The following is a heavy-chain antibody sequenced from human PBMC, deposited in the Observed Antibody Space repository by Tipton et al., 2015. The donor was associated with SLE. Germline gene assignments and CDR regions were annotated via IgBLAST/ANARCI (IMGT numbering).Heavy chain of an antibody. J-gene: IGHJ6*02. CDR2: IKQDGSEK. Sequence: SLRLSCAASGFTFSNYIMHWVRQAPGKGLEWVANIKQDGSEKFYVDSVKGRFTMSRDNAKNSLYLQMNSLRAEDTAVYYCTRDWWDYGDDVDYYYYYGMDVWGQGTTVTVSS. V-gene: IGHV3-7*01. D-gene: IGHD4-17*01. CDR1: GFTFSNYI. CDR3: TRDWWDYGDDVDYYYYYGMDV.